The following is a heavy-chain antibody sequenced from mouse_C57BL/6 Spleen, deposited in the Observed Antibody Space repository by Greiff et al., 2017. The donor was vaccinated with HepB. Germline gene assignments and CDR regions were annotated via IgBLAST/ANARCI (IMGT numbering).Heavy chain of an antibody. CDR3: ARHRIDDGYDGWFAY. CDR2: IYPGSGNT. J-gene: IGHJ3*01. Sequence: QVHVKQSGAELVRPGASVKLSCKASGYTFTDYYINWVKQRPGQGLEWIARIYPGSGNTYYNEKFKGKATLTAEKSSSTAYMQLSSLTSEDSAVYFCARHRIDDGYDGWFAYGGQGTLVTVSA. D-gene: IGHD2-2*01. CDR1: GYTFTDYY. V-gene: IGHV1-76*01.